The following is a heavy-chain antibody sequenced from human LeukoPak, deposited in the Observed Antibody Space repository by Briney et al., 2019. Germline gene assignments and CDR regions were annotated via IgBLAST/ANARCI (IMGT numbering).Heavy chain of an antibody. V-gene: IGHV4-59*01. CDR2: IYYSGST. J-gene: IGHJ4*02. D-gene: IGHD5-24*01. CDR1: GDSMTSNN. CDR3: ARDPPSRDGYVL. Sequence: PSETLSLTCAVSGDSMTSNNWWSWIRQPPGKGLEWIGYIYYSGSTNYNPSLKSRVTISVDTSKNQFSLKLSSVTAADTAVYYCARDPPSRDGYVLWGQGTLVTVSS.